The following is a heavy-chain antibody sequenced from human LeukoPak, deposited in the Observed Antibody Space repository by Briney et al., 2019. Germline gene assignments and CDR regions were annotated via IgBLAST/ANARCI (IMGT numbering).Heavy chain of an antibody. Sequence: PGGSLRLSCAASGFTFSDYYMSWIRQAPGKGLEWVSYISSSSSYTNYADSVKGRFTISRDNAKNSLYLQMNSLRAEDTAVYYCASVRGYSCSRFDYWGQGTLVTVSS. CDR2: ISSSSSYT. V-gene: IGHV3-11*06. D-gene: IGHD6-13*01. CDR1: GFTFSDYY. J-gene: IGHJ4*02. CDR3: ASVRGYSCSRFDY.